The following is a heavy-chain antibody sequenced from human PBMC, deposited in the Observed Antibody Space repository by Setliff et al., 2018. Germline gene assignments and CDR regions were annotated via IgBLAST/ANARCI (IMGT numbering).Heavy chain of an antibody. Sequence: SETLSLTCTVYGGSFSGYYWGWVRQPPGKGLEWIGEINHSGSTNYIPSLKSRLTISVDTSKNQFSLKLSSVTAADTAMYYCRFWSGYYKNDYWGQGTLVTVSS. V-gene: IGHV4-34*01. CDR3: RFWSGYYKNDY. CDR2: INHSGST. J-gene: IGHJ4*02. D-gene: IGHD3-3*01. CDR1: GGSFSGYY.